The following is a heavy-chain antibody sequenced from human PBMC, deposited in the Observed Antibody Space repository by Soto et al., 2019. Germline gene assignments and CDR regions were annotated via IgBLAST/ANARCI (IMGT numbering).Heavy chain of an antibody. D-gene: IGHD1-26*01. J-gene: IGHJ5*02. CDR2: ISSSGSTI. CDR3: ARDYGHSRSYYSNWFDP. CDR1: GFTFSSYS. Sequence: EVQLVESGGGLVQPGGSLRLSCAASGFTFSSYSMNWVRQAPGKGLEWVSYISSSGSTIYYADSVKGRFTISRDNAKNSLYLQMNSLRAEDTAVYYCARDYGHSRSYYSNWFDPWGQGTLVTVSS. V-gene: IGHV3-48*04.